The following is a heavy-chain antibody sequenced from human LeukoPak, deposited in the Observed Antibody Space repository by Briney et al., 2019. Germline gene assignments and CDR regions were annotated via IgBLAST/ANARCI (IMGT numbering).Heavy chain of an antibody. CDR2: ISGSGDST. CDR3: ASQGYSGYDSGY. D-gene: IGHD5-12*01. CDR1: GFTFSSYA. V-gene: IGHV3-23*01. J-gene: IGHJ4*02. Sequence: GGSLRLSCAASGFTFSSYAMSWVRQAPGKALEWVSAISGSGDSTYYADSVKGRFTISRDNSKNTLYLQMNSLRAEDTAVYYCASQGYSGYDSGYWGQGTLVTVSS.